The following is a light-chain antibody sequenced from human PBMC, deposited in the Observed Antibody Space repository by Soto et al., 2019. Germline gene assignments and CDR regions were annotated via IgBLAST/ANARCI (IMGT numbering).Light chain of an antibody. CDR1: QSLLHSDGYNY. Sequence: DIVMTQSPLSLPVTPGEPASISCRSSQSLLHSDGYNYLDWFLQRPGQSPQLVIYLGSSRASGVPDRFSGSGSGTDFTLKISRVEAEDVGVYYCMQPLQPPITFGGETKVDIK. CDR2: LGS. V-gene: IGKV2-28*01. CDR3: MQPLQPPIT. J-gene: IGKJ4*01.